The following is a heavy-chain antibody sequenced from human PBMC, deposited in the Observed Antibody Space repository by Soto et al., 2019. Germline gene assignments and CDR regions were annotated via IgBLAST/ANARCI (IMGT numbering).Heavy chain of an antibody. Sequence: SETLSLTCAVYGGFVSSGSYYWSWIRQPPGKGLEWIGEMSHSGGTHFNPSLKSRVTISVDRSKNQFSLKLSSVTAADTAVYYCARGISDSSGYNGISFDYWGQGTLVTVSS. J-gene: IGHJ4*02. D-gene: IGHD3-22*01. CDR3: ARGISDSSGYNGISFDY. V-gene: IGHV4-30-2*01. CDR1: GGFVSSGSYY. CDR2: MSHSGGT.